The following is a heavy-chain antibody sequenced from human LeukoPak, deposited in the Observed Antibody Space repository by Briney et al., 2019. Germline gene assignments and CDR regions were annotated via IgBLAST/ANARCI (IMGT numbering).Heavy chain of an antibody. CDR1: GFTFSDYY. J-gene: IGHJ4*02. Sequence: PGGSLRLSCAASGFTFSDYYMSWIRQAPGKGLEWVSYISSSGSTIYYADSVKGRFTISRDNAKNSLYLQMNSLRAEDTAVYYCAADLRGYCDGDCLDYWGQGTLVTVSS. CDR3: AADLRGYCDGDCLDY. D-gene: IGHD2-21*02. CDR2: ISSSGSTI. V-gene: IGHV3-11*01.